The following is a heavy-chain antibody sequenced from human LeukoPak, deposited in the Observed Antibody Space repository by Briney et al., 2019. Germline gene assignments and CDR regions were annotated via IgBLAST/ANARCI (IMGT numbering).Heavy chain of an antibody. V-gene: IGHV3-48*01. CDR3: AAFYDYVWGSEWYFDL. CDR1: GITFSNYN. Sequence: GGSLRLSCAAPGITFSNYNMNWVRQAPGKGLEWVSYISSSSSTIYYADSVKGRFTISRDNAKNSLYLQMNSLRAEDTAVYYCAAFYDYVWGSEWYFDLWGRGTLVTVSS. J-gene: IGHJ2*01. D-gene: IGHD3-16*01. CDR2: ISSSSSTI.